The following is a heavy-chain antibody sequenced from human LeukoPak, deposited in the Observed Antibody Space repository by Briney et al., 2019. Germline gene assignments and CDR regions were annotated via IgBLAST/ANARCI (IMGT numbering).Heavy chain of an antibody. J-gene: IGHJ6*02. D-gene: IGHD2-15*01. Sequence: SETLSLTCTVSGGSISSGGYSWSWIRQPPGKGLEWIGYIYHTGSTYYNPSLKSRVTISLDRSKNQFSLRLTSVTAADTAVYYCASGCSGGSCYSGDYHYYGMDVWGQGTRSPSP. V-gene: IGHV4-30-2*01. CDR3: ASGCSGGSCYSGDYHYYGMDV. CDR2: IYHTGST. CDR1: GGSISSGGYS.